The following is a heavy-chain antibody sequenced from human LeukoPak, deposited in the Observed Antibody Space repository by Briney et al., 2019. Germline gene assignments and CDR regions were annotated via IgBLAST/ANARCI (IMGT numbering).Heavy chain of an antibody. CDR1: GGTFSSYA. D-gene: IGHD6-19*01. CDR2: IIPIFGTA. Sequence: SVKVSCKASGGTFSSYAISWVRQAPGQALEWMGRIIPIFGTANYAQKFQGRVTITTDESTSTAYMELSSLRSEDTAAYYCARVDRYSSGLDYWGQGTLVTVSS. CDR3: ARVDRYSSGLDY. V-gene: IGHV1-69*05. J-gene: IGHJ4*02.